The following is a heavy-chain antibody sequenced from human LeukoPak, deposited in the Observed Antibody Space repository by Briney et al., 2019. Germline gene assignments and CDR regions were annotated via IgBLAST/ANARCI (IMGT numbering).Heavy chain of an antibody. CDR2: ISSSSSYI. J-gene: IGHJ4*02. D-gene: IGHD2-8*02. V-gene: IGHV3-21*01. CDR3: ARDGDSTGAFDY. Sequence: GGSLRLSCAASGITFSSYSMNWVRQAPGKGLEGVSSISSSSSYIYYADSVKGRFTISRDNAKSSLYLQMNSLRGEDTAEYYCARDGDSTGAFDYWGQGTLVTVSS. CDR1: GITFSSYS.